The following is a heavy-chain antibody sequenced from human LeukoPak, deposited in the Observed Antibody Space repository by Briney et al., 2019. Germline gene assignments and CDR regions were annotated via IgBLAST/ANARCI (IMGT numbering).Heavy chain of an antibody. J-gene: IGHJ4*02. Sequence: SETLSHTCAVYGGSFSGYYRSWIRQPPGKGLEWIGEINHSGSTNYNPSLKSRVTISVDTSKNQFSLKLSSVTAADTAVYYCARRGWVAAAEDYWGQGTLVTVSS. CDR3: ARRGWVAAAEDY. CDR1: GGSFSGYY. D-gene: IGHD6-13*01. CDR2: INHSGST. V-gene: IGHV4-34*01.